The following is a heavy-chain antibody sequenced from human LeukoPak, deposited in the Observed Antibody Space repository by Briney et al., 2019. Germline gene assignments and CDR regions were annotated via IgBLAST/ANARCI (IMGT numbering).Heavy chain of an antibody. V-gene: IGHV4-4*07. J-gene: IGHJ3*01. CDR1: GGSISSYY. CDR2: IYTSGST. CDR3: ATGNYYDSSGYFG. D-gene: IGHD3-22*01. Sequence: PSDTLSLTCTVSGGSISSYYWSWIRQPAGRGLEWIGRIYTSGSTNYNPSLKSRVTMSVDTSNNQFSLKLSSVTAADTAVYYCATGNYYDSSGYFGWGQGTMVTVSS.